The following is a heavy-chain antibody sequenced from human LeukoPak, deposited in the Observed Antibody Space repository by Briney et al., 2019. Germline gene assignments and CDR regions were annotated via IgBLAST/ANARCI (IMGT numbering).Heavy chain of an antibody. J-gene: IGHJ3*02. CDR3: ARDLNYYDSSGYHNPDAFDI. D-gene: IGHD3-22*01. CDR2: ISSSSSYI. Sequence: GGSLRLSCVASGFTFSRHGMNWVRQAPGKGLEWVSSISSSSSYIYYADSVKGRFTISRDNAKNSLYLQMNSLRAEDTAVYYCARDLNYYDSSGYHNPDAFDIWGQGTMVTVSS. CDR1: GFTFSRHG. V-gene: IGHV3-21*01.